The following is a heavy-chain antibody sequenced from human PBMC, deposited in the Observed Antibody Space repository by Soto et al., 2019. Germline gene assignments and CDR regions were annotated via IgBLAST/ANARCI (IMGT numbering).Heavy chain of an antibody. V-gene: IGHV3-74*01. CDR3: ARDLSGNTTPYFDL. D-gene: IGHD1-7*01. Sequence: GGSLSLSCAAAGFAVSSYLMHLIRQTPGKGPVWVSRIYNDGSRTGYADSVKGRFTISRDNAKNTLYLQMSSLTVEDTAVYYCARDLSGNTTPYFDLWGQGTLVTSPQ. CDR1: GFAVSSYL. CDR2: IYNDGSRT. J-gene: IGHJ4*02.